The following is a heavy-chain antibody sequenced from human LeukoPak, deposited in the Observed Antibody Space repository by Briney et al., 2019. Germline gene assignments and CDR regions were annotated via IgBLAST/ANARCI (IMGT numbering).Heavy chain of an antibody. V-gene: IGHV3-30*14. CDR3: ARPHCGGGSCYLDY. J-gene: IGHJ4*02. Sequence: PGGSLRLSCAASGFTFSNFNMNWVRQAPGKGLEWVAVISYDGSNKYYADSVKGRFTISRDNSKNTLYLQMNNLRVEDAAVYYCARPHCGGGSCYLDYWGQGTLVTVSS. CDR1: GFTFSNFN. CDR2: ISYDGSNK. D-gene: IGHD2-15*01.